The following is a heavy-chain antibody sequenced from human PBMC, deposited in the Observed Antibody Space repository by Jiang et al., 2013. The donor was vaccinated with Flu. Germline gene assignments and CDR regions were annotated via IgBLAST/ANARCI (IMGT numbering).Heavy chain of an antibody. V-gene: IGHV4-59*01. Sequence: GSGLVKPSETLSLTCTVSGGSISSYYWSWIRQPPGKGLEWIGYIYYSGSTNYNPSLKSRVTISVDTSKNQFSLKLSSVTAADTAVYYCARVSRMVRGVISYYFDYWGQGTLVTVSS. J-gene: IGHJ4*02. CDR2: IYYSGST. CDR1: GGSISSYY. D-gene: IGHD3-10*01. CDR3: ARVSRMVRGVISYYFDY.